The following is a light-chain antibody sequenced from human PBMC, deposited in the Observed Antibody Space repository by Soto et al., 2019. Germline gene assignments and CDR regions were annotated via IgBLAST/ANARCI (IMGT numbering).Light chain of an antibody. CDR1: QSVSSY. V-gene: IGKV3-11*01. J-gene: IGKJ5*01. CDR3: HQSSNFIT. CDR2: DAS. Sequence: EIVLTQSPATLSLSPGERATLSCRASQSVSSYLAWYQQNPGQAPRLLIYDASNRATGIPARFSGSGSGTDFTLTTSRLKTEDFADDYCHQSSNFITCGQGTRLEIK.